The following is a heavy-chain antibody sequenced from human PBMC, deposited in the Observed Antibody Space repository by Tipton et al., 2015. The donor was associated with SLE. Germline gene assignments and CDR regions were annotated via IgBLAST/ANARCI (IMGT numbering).Heavy chain of an antibody. V-gene: IGHV4-4*02. Sequence: TLSLTCAVSGASISGSSWWSWVRQPPGKGLEWIGEIYHSGSTTYTDYNPSLKSRVTMSVDKSKNQFSLKLSSVTAADTAVYYCARVAQGTLTVYSIDYWGQGTLVTVSS. CDR2: IYHSGST. CDR1: GASISGSSW. J-gene: IGHJ4*02. CDR3: ARVAQGTLTVYSIDY. D-gene: IGHD2-15*01.